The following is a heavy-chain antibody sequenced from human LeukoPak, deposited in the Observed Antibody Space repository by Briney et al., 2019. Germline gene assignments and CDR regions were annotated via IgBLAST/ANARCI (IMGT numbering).Heavy chain of an antibody. CDR2: IKSKKDGEIT. CDR1: GINFSNAW. D-gene: IGHD3-3*01. CDR3: STGGGVLRFL. V-gene: IGHV3-15*01. Sequence: GGSLRLSCAASGINFSNAWLTWVRQAPGKGLEWVGRIKSKKDGEITDYAAPVKGRFTISRDDSKDTLYLQMNSLKTEDTAVYYWSTGGGVLRFLGGQGTLVTVSS. J-gene: IGHJ4*02.